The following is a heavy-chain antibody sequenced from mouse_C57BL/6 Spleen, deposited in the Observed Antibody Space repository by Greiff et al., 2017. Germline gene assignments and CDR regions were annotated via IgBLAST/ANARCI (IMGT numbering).Heavy chain of an antibody. J-gene: IGHJ2*01. Sequence: QVQLQQSGAELVKPGASVKISCKASGYAFSSYWMNWVKQRPGKGLEWIGQIYPGDGDTNYNEKFKGKATLTVDKSSSTAYMQPSSLTPVDSAVYFCARNYYCNHFDYWGQGTTLTVSS. V-gene: IGHV1-80*01. CDR1: GYAFSSYW. D-gene: IGHD2-1*01. CDR3: ARNYYCNHFDY. CDR2: IYPGDGDT.